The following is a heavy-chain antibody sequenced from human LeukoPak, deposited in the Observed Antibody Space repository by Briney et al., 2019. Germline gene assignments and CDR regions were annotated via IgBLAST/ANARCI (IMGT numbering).Heavy chain of an antibody. CDR2: ISCSGGST. V-gene: IGHV3-23*01. Sequence: GGSLRLSCAASGFTFSSYAMRWVRQAPGKGLEWVSAISCSGGSTYYADSVKGRFTISRDNSKNTLYLQMNSLRAEDTAVYYCATTLSGSSDAFDIWGQGTMVTVSS. CDR1: GFTFSSYA. J-gene: IGHJ3*02. D-gene: IGHD1-26*01. CDR3: ATTLSGSSDAFDI.